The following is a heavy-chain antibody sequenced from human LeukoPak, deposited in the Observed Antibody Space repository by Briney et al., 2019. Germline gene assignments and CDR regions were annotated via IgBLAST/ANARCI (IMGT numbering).Heavy chain of an antibody. CDR3: ARGDRYCSSTSCYGNWFDP. V-gene: IGHV4-31*03. Sequence: SETLSLTCTVSGGSISSGGYYWSWIRQHPGKGLEWIGYIYYSGSTYYNPSLKSRVTISVDTSKNQFSLKLSSVTAADTAVYYCARGDRYCSSTSCYGNWFDPWGQGTLVTVSS. CDR1: GGSISSGGYY. D-gene: IGHD2-2*01. CDR2: IYYSGST. J-gene: IGHJ5*02.